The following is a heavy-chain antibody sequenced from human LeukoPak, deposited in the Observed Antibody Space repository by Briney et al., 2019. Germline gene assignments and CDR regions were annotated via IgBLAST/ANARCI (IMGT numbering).Heavy chain of an antibody. CDR1: GGTFSSYA. D-gene: IGHD1-26*01. CDR3: ARVPSEMVGATPYYFDY. CDR2: IIPIFGTA. V-gene: IGHV1-69*05. Sequence: SVKVSCKASGGTFSSYAISWVRQAPGQGLEWMGGIIPIFGTANYAQKFQGRVTITTDESTSTAYMELSSLRSEDTAVYYCARVPSEMVGATPYYFDYWGQGTLVTVSS. J-gene: IGHJ4*02.